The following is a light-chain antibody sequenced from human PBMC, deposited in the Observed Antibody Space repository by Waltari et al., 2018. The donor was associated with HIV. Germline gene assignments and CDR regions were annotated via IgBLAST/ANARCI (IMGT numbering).Light chain of an antibody. CDR3: QQYDSSPWT. CDR2: GAS. Sequence: EIVLTQSPGTLSLSPGERATLSCRASQTVSNSYLAWYQQKPGQAPRLLLYGASSRATGIPDRFSVSGSGTDFTLTISRLEPEDFAVYYCQQYDSSPWTFGQGTKVEIK. CDR1: QTVSNSY. J-gene: IGKJ1*01. V-gene: IGKV3-20*01.